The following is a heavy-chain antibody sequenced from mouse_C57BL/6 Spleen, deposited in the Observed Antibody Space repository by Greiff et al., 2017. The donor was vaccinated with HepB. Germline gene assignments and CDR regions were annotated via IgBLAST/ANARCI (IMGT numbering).Heavy chain of an antibody. Sequence: EVKLQESGPGLVKPSQSLSLTCSVTGYSITSGYYWNWIRQFPGNKLEWMGYISYDGSNNYNPSLKNRISITRDTSKNQFFLKLNSVTTEDTATYYCARFTTVVASDFDVWGTGTTVTVSS. D-gene: IGHD1-1*01. V-gene: IGHV3-6*01. CDR3: ARFTTVVASDFDV. CDR2: ISYDGSN. CDR1: GYSITSGYY. J-gene: IGHJ1*03.